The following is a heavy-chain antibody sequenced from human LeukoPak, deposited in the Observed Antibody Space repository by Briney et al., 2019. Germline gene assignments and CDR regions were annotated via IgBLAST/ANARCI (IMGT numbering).Heavy chain of an antibody. J-gene: IGHJ4*02. V-gene: IGHV3-7*01. CDR1: GFTFSSYW. CDR3: ARDPVEWELLLDY. D-gene: IGHD1-26*01. Sequence: PGGSLRLSCTASGFTFSSYWMGWVRQAPGERLEWVANMNIDGSEKYYADSAKGRFTISRDNARNSVYLQMNSLGVEDTAVYYCARDPVEWELLLDYWGQGTLVTVSS. CDR2: MNIDGSEK.